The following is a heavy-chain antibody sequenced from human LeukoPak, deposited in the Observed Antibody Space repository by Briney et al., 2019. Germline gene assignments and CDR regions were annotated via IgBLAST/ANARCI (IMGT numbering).Heavy chain of an antibody. D-gene: IGHD1-26*01. J-gene: IGHJ4*02. V-gene: IGHV1-2*02. Sequence: ASVKVSCKASGYTFTGYYMHWVRQAPGQGLEWMGWINPNSGGTIYAQKFQGRVTMTEDTSTDTAYMELSSLRSEDTAVYYCATGRPWDLLNYWGQGTLVTVSS. CDR2: INPNSGGT. CDR1: GYTFTGYY. CDR3: ATGRPWDLLNY.